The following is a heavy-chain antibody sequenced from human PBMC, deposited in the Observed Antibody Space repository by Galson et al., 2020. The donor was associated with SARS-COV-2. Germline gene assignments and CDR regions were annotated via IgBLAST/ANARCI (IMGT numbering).Heavy chain of an antibody. Sequence: GGSLRLSCAASGFTFDDYAMHWVRQAPGKGLEWVSGISWNSGSIGYTDSVKGRFTISRDNAKKSLYLQMNSLRAEDTAVYYCARATYNWNCGWFDPWGQGTLVTVSS. CDR1: GFTFDDYA. CDR2: ISWNSGSI. J-gene: IGHJ5*02. V-gene: IGHV3-9*01. CDR3: ARATYNWNCGWFDP. D-gene: IGHD1-7*01.